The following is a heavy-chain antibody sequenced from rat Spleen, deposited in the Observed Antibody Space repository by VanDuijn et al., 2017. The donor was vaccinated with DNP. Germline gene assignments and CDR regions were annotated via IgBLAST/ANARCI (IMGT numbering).Heavy chain of an antibody. J-gene: IGHJ2*01. Sequence: EVQLAESGGGLVQPGRSLKLSCAASGFTFSDHYMAWVRQAPTKGLEWVASISYDSGDTYYRDSVKGRFTISRDNAISTLYLQMDSLRSEDTATYYCTRQDPFDYWGQGVMVTVSS. CDR2: ISYDSGDT. CDR1: GFTFSDHY. V-gene: IGHV5-20*01. CDR3: TRQDPFDY.